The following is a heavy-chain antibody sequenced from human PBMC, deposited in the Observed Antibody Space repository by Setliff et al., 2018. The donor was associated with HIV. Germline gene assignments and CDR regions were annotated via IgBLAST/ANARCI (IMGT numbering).Heavy chain of an antibody. CDR3: ARKGYCSSTSCPTPFDY. V-gene: IGHV4-39*07. CDR2: IYYSGST. CDR1: GGSISSSSYY. D-gene: IGHD2-2*01. Sequence: SETLSLTCTVSGGSISSSSYYWGWIRQPPGKGLEWIGSIYYSGSTYYNPPLKSRVTISVDTSKNQFSLNLSSVTAADTAVYYCARKGYCSSTSCPTPFDYWGQGTLVTVTS. J-gene: IGHJ4*02.